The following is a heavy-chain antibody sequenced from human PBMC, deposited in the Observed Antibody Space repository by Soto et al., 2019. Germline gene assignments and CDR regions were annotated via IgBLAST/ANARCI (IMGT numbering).Heavy chain of an antibody. V-gene: IGHV1-3*01. CDR3: ARVSGIAVAEV. D-gene: IGHD6-19*01. CDR2: INAGNGNT. J-gene: IGHJ4*02. Sequence: QVQLVQSGAEVKKPGASVKVSCKASGYTFTSYAMHWVRQAPGQRLEWMGWINAGNGNTKYSQKFQGRVTISRDTSASTAYMELSSLRSEDTAVYYCARVSGIAVAEVWGQGTLVTVSS. CDR1: GYTFTSYA.